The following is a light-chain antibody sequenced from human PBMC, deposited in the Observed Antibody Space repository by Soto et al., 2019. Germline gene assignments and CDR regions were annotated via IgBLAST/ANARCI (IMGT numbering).Light chain of an antibody. V-gene: IGKV3-20*01. CDR1: QSVYSSN. CDR2: GAN. Sequence: EIVLTQSPGTLSLSPGERATLSCRASQSVYSSNIAWYHQKPGQTPKLLIDGANNRATGIPDRFSGRGSGTDFRLTISRLDPDDFAVYYCQQYGNSQLTFGGGTKVEIK. CDR3: QQYGNSQLT. J-gene: IGKJ4*01.